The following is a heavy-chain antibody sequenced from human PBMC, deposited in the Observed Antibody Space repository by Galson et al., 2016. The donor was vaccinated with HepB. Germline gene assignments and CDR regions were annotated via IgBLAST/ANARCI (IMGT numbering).Heavy chain of an antibody. D-gene: IGHD1-1*01. J-gene: IGHJ4*02. CDR2: ICTRRTT. CDR1: GFVFSNFG. CDR3: AKERLVRRIFDH. Sequence: SLRLSCAASGFVFSNFGLSWVRQAPGKGLEWVASICTRRTTYYSDSVQGRFTISRDNSNNTLYLQMNGLRAEDTAVYYCAKERLVRRIFDHWGQGTLLTVSS. V-gene: IGHV3-23*01.